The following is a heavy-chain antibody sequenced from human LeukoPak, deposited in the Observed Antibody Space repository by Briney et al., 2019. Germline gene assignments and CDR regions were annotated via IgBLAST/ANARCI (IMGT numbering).Heavy chain of an antibody. CDR3: ARATVEMATPAIGWFDP. J-gene: IGHJ5*02. Sequence: PSETLSLTCTVSGGSISSHYWSWIRQPPGKGLEWIGYIYYSGSTNYNPSLKSRVTISVDTSKNQFSLKLSSVTAADPAVYYCARATVEMATPAIGWFDPWGQGTLVTVSS. CDR1: GGSISSHY. CDR2: IYYSGST. V-gene: IGHV4-59*11. D-gene: IGHD5-24*01.